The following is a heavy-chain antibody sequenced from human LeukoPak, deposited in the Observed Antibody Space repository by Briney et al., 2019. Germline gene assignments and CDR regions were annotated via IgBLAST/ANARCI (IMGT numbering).Heavy chain of an antibody. J-gene: IGHJ4*02. CDR1: GFTFSNYW. CDR3: ARRSAAGGFFDY. V-gene: IGHV3-74*03. Sequence: GGSLRLSCTASGFTFSNYWMHWVRQAPGKGLVWVSRINGDGSTTKYADSVKGRFTISRDNAKNTLDLQMNSLGVEDTAVYYCARRSAAGGFFDYWGQGTLVTVS. CDR2: INGDGSTT. D-gene: IGHD6-13*01.